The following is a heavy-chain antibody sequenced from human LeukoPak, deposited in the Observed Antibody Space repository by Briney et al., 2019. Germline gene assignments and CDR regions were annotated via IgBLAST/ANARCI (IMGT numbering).Heavy chain of an antibody. Sequence: PGGSLRLSCAASGFTVSSNYMSWVRQAPGKGLERVSVIYSGGSTSYADSVKGRFTISRDNSKNTLYLQMNSLRAEDTAVYYCARERGYAFDPWGQGTLVTASS. V-gene: IGHV3-53*01. CDR1: GFTVSSNY. D-gene: IGHD5-12*01. CDR2: IYSGGST. CDR3: ARERGYAFDP. J-gene: IGHJ5*02.